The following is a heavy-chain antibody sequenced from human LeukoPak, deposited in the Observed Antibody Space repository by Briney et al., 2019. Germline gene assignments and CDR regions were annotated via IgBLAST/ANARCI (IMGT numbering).Heavy chain of an antibody. Sequence: GGSLRLSCAASGFTFSSYGMHWVRQAPGKGLEWVAVISYDGSNKYYADSMKGRFTISRDNSKNTLYLEVNSLRAEDTAVYYCAKDRGDLYDILTGDPADYYYYMDVWGKGTTVTVSS. CDR2: ISYDGSNK. CDR1: GFTFSSYG. J-gene: IGHJ6*03. V-gene: IGHV3-30*18. CDR3: AKDRGDLYDILTGDPADYYYYMDV. D-gene: IGHD3-9*01.